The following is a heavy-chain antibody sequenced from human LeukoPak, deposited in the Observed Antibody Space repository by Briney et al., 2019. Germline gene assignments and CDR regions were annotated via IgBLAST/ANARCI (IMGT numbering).Heavy chain of an antibody. V-gene: IGHV3-53*04. CDR1: GFTVSSNY. CDR3: ARGLFRWEPRSDY. D-gene: IGHD1-26*01. J-gene: IGHJ4*02. CDR2: IYSGGST. Sequence: GGSLRLSCAASGFTVSSNYMSWVRQAPGKGLEWVSVIYSGGSTYYADSVKGRFTISRHNSKNTLYLQMNSLRSEDTAVYYCARGLFRWEPRSDYWGQGTLVTVSS.